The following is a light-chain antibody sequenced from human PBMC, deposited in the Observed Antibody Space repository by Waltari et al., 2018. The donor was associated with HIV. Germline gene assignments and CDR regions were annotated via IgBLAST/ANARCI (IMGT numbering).Light chain of an antibody. V-gene: IGLV2-14*01. CDR3: SSYTSSSTPV. CDR1: SSDVGGYNF. CDR2: EVR. J-gene: IGLJ2*01. Sequence: QSALTQPASVSGSPGPSITISCTGTSSDVGGYNFVSWFQHHPGKAPKVMIYEVRNRPSGVSNRFSGSKSGNTAALTISGLQAEDEADYYCSSYTSSSTPVFGGGTKLTVL.